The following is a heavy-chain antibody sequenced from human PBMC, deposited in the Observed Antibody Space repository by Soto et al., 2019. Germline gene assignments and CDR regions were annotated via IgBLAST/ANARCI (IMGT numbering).Heavy chain of an antibody. CDR1: GGSISSGGYY. CDR3: ARGGVTTYYFDY. V-gene: IGHV4-31*03. CDR2: IYYSGST. Sequence: QVQLQESGPGLVKPSQTLSLTCTVSGGSISSGGYYWSWIRQHPGKGLEWIGYIYYSGSTYYNPSLKSRXXIXVXXSKNQFSLKLSSVTAADTAVYYCARGGVTTYYFDYWGQGTLVTVSS. J-gene: IGHJ4*02. D-gene: IGHD4-17*01.